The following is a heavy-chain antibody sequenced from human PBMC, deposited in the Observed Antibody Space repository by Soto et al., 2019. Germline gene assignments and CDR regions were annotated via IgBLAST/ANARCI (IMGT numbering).Heavy chain of an antibody. V-gene: IGHV1-69*06. CDR2: TIPLFSTS. CDR1: AGTFNNYA. D-gene: IGHD3-10*01. J-gene: IGHJ6*02. CDR3: ARAAGRPYYFYGMDV. Sequence: QAQLVQSGPEVKKPGSSVTVSCKASAGTFNNYAICWVRQAPGQGLEWMGGTIPLFSTSSYAQRFQGRVTITADKSTSTVYMEMSNLKSEDTALYYCARAAGRPYYFYGMDVWGQGTMVTVS.